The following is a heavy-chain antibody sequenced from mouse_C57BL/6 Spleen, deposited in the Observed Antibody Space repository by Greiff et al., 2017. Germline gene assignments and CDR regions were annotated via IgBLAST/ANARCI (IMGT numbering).Heavy chain of an antibody. Sequence: VQLKESGTVLARPGASVKMSCKTSGYTFTSYWMHWVKQRPGPGLEWIGAIYPGNSDPSYNQKFKGKAKMTAVTSASTAYMELSSLTNEYSAVYYCTKGGYPYYFDYWGQGTTLTVSS. J-gene: IGHJ2*01. V-gene: IGHV1-5*01. CDR1: GYTFTSYW. CDR3: TKGGYPYYFDY. D-gene: IGHD2-14*01. CDR2: IYPGNSDP.